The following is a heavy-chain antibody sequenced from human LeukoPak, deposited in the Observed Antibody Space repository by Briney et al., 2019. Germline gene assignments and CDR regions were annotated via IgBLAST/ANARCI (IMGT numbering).Heavy chain of an antibody. J-gene: IGHJ5*02. CDR3: EKGRDYGDHAGVKGSFDP. Sequence: SVTLSLTCTVSGASITNYFWSWIRQPPGKGLEWIGYIYYSGSTNYNPSLKSRVTISVDTSKNQFSLRLSSVTAADTAVYFCEKGRDYGDHAGVKGSFDPWGQGTLVTVSS. V-gene: IGHV4-59*01. CDR2: IYYSGST. D-gene: IGHD4-17*01. CDR1: GASITNYF.